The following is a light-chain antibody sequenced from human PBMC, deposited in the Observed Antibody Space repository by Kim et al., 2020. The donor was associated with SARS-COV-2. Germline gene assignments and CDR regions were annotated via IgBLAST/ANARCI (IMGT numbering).Light chain of an antibody. CDR3: QHSYSTPLT. CDR2: AAS. J-gene: IGKJ5*01. V-gene: IGKV1-39*01. CDR1: QSITTY. Sequence: VSVGDRVTIPFRASQSITTYLNWYQQKPGKAPKLLIYAASSLQSGVPSRFSGSGSGTDFTLTISSLQPEDSATYYCQHSYSTPLTFGQGTRLEIK.